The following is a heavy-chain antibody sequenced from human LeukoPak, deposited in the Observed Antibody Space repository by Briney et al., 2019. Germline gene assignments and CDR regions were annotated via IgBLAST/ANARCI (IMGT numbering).Heavy chain of an antibody. CDR3: AKKAQYDGHYPLDY. Sequence: GGSLRLSCAASGFTFSSYSMSWVRQAPGKGLEWVSGTSDRGDYTYYADSVKGRFTISRDTSKNTLYLQMNSLRAEDTALYFCAKKAQYDGHYPLDYWGQRTLVTVSA. D-gene: IGHD4/OR15-4a*01. CDR1: GFTFSSYS. CDR2: TSDRGDYT. J-gene: IGHJ4*02. V-gene: IGHV3-23*01.